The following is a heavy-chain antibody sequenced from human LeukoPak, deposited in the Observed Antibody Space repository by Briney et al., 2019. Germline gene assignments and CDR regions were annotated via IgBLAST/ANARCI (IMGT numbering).Heavy chain of an antibody. CDR3: ARDRNNWNYWVWFDP. CDR2: MSSDGSNE. CDR1: GFSLSRFG. D-gene: IGHD1-7*01. J-gene: IGHJ5*02. V-gene: IGHV3-30*03. Sequence: PGGSLRLSCAASGFSLSRFGMHWVRQAPGKGLEWVAVMSSDGSNEFYADSEKGRFSISRDNSKNTLYLQMNSLRAEDTAVYYCARDRNNWNYWVWFDPWGQGTLVTVSS.